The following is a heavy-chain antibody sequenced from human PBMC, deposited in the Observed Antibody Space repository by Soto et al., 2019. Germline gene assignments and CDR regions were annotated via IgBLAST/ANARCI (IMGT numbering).Heavy chain of an antibody. CDR1: GGSISSYY. CDR3: ARVAGVTGTTIYYYYGMDV. V-gene: IGHV4-59*01. Sequence: SETLSLTCTVSGGSISSYYWSWIRQPPGKGLEWIGYIYYSGSTNYNPSLKSRVTISVDTSKNQFSLKLSSVTAAATAVYYCARVAGVTGTTIYYYYGMDVWGQGTTVTVSS. CDR2: IYYSGST. D-gene: IGHD1-1*01. J-gene: IGHJ6*02.